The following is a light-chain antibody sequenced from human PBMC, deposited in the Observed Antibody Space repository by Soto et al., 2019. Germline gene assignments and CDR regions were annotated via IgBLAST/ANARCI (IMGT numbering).Light chain of an antibody. CDR3: RQRTNWPPDT. J-gene: IGKJ5*01. Sequence: EIVLTQSPGTLSLSPVERATLSCMASQSVSSGHLAWYQQKPGQAPRLLIYDASNRATGIPARFSGSGSGTDFTLTISSLEPEDFAVYYCRQRTNWPPDTFGQGTRLEIK. CDR1: QSVSSGH. CDR2: DAS. V-gene: IGKV3-11*01.